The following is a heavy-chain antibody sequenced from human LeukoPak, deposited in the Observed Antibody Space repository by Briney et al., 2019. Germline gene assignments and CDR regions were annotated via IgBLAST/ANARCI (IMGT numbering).Heavy chain of an antibody. CDR3: ARDGIAAAGISGAYYMDV. D-gene: IGHD6-13*01. CDR2: INPNGGGT. V-gene: IGHV1-2*02. J-gene: IGHJ6*03. Sequence: ASVKVSCKASGYTFTAYYMHWVRQAPGQGLEWMGWINPNGGGTNYAQKFQGRVTMTRDTSISTAYMELSRLKSDDTAVYYCARDGIAAAGISGAYYMDVWGKGTTVTISS. CDR1: GYTFTAYY.